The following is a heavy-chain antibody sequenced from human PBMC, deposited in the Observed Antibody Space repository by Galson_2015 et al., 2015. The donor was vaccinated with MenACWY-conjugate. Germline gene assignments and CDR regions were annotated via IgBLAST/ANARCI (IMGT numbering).Heavy chain of an antibody. D-gene: IGHD3-22*01. CDR2: INPSGGST. J-gene: IGHJ4*02. CDR3: ARAQYYYDSSGYSTSPFDY. Sequence: SVKVSCKASGYTFTSYYMHWVRQAPGQGLEWMGIINPSGGSTSYAQKFQGRVTMTRDTSTSTVYMELSSLRSEDTAAYYCARAQYYYDSSGYSTSPFDYWGQGTLVTVSS. V-gene: IGHV1-46*01. CDR1: GYTFTSYY.